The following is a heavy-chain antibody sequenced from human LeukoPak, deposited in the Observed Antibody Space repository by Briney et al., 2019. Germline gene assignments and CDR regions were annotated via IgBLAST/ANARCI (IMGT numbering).Heavy chain of an antibody. V-gene: IGHV3-33*06. Sequence: PGRSLRLSCAASGFTFSSYGMHWVRQAPGKGLEWVAVIWYGGSNKYYADSVKGRFTISRDNSKNTLYLQMNSLRAEDTAVYYCAKDLLRYGSGSYSRASGWFDPWGQGTLVTVSS. D-gene: IGHD3-10*01. CDR1: GFTFSSYG. CDR3: AKDLLRYGSGSYSRASGWFDP. J-gene: IGHJ5*02. CDR2: IWYGGSNK.